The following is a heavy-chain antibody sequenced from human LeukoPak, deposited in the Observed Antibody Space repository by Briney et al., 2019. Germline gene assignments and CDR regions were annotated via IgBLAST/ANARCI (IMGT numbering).Heavy chain of an antibody. CDR2: IYYSGST. CDR1: GGSISSGGYY. V-gene: IGHV4-31*03. Sequence: PSETLSLTCTVSGGSISSGGYYWSWIRQHPGKGLEWIGYIYYSGSTYYNPSLKSRVTISVATSKNQFSLKLSSVTAADTAVYYCARAHYYDSSFTRSYFDYWGQGTLVTVSS. J-gene: IGHJ4*02. D-gene: IGHD3-22*01. CDR3: ARAHYYDSSFTRSYFDY.